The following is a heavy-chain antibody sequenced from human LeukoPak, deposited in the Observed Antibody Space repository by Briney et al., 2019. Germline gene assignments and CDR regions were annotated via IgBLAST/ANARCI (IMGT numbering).Heavy chain of an antibody. D-gene: IGHD2-2*01. Sequence: GRSLRLSCAASGFTFSSYAMHWVRQAPGEGLEWVAVISYDGSNKYYADSVKGRFTISRDNSKNTLYLQMNSLRAEDTAVYYCARDHRYCGSTSCHLNWFDPWGQGTLVTVSS. J-gene: IGHJ5*02. CDR2: ISYDGSNK. V-gene: IGHV3-30-3*01. CDR1: GFTFSSYA. CDR3: ARDHRYCGSTSCHLNWFDP.